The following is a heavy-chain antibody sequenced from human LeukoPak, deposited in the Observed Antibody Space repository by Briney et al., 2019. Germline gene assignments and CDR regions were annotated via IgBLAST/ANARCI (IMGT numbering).Heavy chain of an antibody. D-gene: IGHD3-10*01. V-gene: IGHV4-59*08. CDR3: ARLGNYYGSGSYKPNYYYYYGMDV. CDR2: IYYSGST. Sequence: PSETLSLTCTVSGGSISSYYWSWIRQPPGKGLEWIEYIYYSGSTNYNPSLKSRVTISVDTSKNQFSLKLSSVTAADTAVYYCARLGNYYGSGSYKPNYYYYYGMDVWGQGTTVTVSS. CDR1: GGSISSYY. J-gene: IGHJ6*02.